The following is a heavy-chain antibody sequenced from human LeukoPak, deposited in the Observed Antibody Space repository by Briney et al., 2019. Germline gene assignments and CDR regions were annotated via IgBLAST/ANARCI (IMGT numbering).Heavy chain of an antibody. J-gene: IGHJ3*02. CDR3: ATHVSAREYSSKSPSGLDAFDI. Sequence: GASVKVSCKASGYTFTSYDISWVRQATGQGLEWMGWMNPNSGNTGYAQKFQGRVTITRNTSISTAYMELSSLRSEDTAVYYCATHVSAREYSSKSPSGLDAFDIWGQGTMVTVSS. CDR2: MNPNSGNT. V-gene: IGHV1-8*03. D-gene: IGHD6-13*01. CDR1: GYTFTSYD.